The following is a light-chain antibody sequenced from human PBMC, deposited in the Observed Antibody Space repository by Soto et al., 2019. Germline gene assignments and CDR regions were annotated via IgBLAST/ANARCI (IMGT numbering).Light chain of an antibody. Sequence: EIVLTQSPGSLSLSLGEGATLSCRPSQSVSSSNLAWYQHRPGQAPRLLIFGASTRATGVPARFSGGGSGTEFTLTCSSLQSEDFALYYCQPYIHWPRRFGQGTKVDIK. V-gene: IGKV3-15*01. CDR3: QPYIHWPRR. CDR1: QSVSSSN. J-gene: IGKJ1*01. CDR2: GAS.